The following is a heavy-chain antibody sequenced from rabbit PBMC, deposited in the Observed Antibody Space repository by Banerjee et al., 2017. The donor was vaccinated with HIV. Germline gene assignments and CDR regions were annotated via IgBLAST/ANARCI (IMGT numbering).Heavy chain of an antibody. CDR3: ARDGGRSVYTQYYFNL. Sequence: QEQLVESGGGLVQPEGSLTLTCTASGFSFSGGYDMCWVRQPPGKGLEWIGCIYTGDGSTYYASWAKGRFTISRSTSLNTVTLQMTSLTAADTATYFCARDGGRSVYTQYYFNLWGPGTLVTVS. CDR2: IYTGDGST. D-gene: IGHD8-1*01. CDR1: GFSFSGGYD. V-gene: IGHV1S47*01. J-gene: IGHJ4*01.